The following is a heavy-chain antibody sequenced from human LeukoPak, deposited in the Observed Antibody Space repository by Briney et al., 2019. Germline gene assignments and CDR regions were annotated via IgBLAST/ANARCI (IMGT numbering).Heavy chain of an antibody. CDR2: ISSSGSTI. CDR1: GFTFSDYY. CDR3: ARQEMATYYYMDV. V-gene: IGHV3-11*04. D-gene: IGHD5-24*01. Sequence: GGSLRLSCAASGFTFSDYYMSWIRQAPGKGLEWVSYISSSGSTIYYADSVKGRFTISRDNAKNSLYLQMNSLRAEDTAVYYCARQEMATYYYMDVWGKGTTVTVSS. J-gene: IGHJ6*03.